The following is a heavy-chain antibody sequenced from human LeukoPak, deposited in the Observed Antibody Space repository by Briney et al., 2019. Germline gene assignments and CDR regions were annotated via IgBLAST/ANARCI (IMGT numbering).Heavy chain of an antibody. CDR1: GGSFSGYY. J-gene: IGHJ6*02. D-gene: IGHD2-2*01. V-gene: IGHV4-34*01. Sequence: QSSETLSLTCAVYGGSFSGYYWSWIRQPPGKGLEWIGEINHSGSTNYNPSLKSRVTISVDTSKNQFSLKLSSVTAADTAVYYCARVPAAPRLYMDVWGQGTTVIVSS. CDR3: ARVPAAPRLYMDV. CDR2: INHSGST.